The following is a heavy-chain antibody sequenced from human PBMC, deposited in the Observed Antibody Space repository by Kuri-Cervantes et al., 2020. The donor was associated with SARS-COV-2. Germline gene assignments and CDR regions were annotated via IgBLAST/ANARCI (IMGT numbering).Heavy chain of an antibody. Sequence: GESLKISCAASGFTFSSYWMHWVRQAPGKGLVWVSRINSDGSSTSYADSVKGRFTISRDNAKNTLYLQMNSLRAEDTAVYYCAKTPIVVVIAITYYFDYWGQGTLVTVSS. CDR1: GFTFSSYW. V-gene: IGHV3-74*01. D-gene: IGHD2-21*01. J-gene: IGHJ4*02. CDR2: INSDGSST. CDR3: AKTPIVVVIAITYYFDY.